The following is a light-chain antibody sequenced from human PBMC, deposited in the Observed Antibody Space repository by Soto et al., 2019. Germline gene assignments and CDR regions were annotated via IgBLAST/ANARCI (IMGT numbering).Light chain of an antibody. V-gene: IGKV3-15*01. CDR2: DSS. CDR3: QQYNNWPLT. J-gene: IGKJ5*01. Sequence: EIRMTQSPAILSVSPGESATLSCRASQSVSSHVVWYQQKPGQAPRLLIADSSSRATGIPARFSGSGSGTEFTLTISSLQSDDFAVDYCQQYNNWPLTFGQGTRLE. CDR1: QSVSSH.